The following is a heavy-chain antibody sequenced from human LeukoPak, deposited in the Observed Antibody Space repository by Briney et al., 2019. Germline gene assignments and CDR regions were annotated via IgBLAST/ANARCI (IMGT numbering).Heavy chain of an antibody. Sequence: SETMSLTCTVAGGSISSYYWSWNRQPPGKVLEWIGYIYYSGSTNYNPSLKSRVTISVDTSKNQFSLKLSSVTAADTAVYYCARIAGAPNWFDPWGQGTLVTVSS. CDR1: GGSISSYY. J-gene: IGHJ5*02. D-gene: IGHD1-26*01. CDR2: IYYSGST. V-gene: IGHV4-59*01. CDR3: ARIAGAPNWFDP.